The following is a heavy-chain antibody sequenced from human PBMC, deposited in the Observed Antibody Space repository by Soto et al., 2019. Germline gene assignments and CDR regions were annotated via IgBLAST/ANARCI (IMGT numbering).Heavy chain of an antibody. CDR2: MSYDGSDT. CDR3: TIVRVADSALDH. J-gene: IGHJ4*02. D-gene: IGHD3-10*02. Sequence: PGGSLRLSCVGSGFIFSNNGMHWARQTPGKGLEWVAFMSYDGSDTFYADSVKGRFTISRDNSKNTLFLHMSNLRVEDTAMYYCTIVRVADSALDHWGQGTLVTVSS. CDR1: GFIFSNNG. V-gene: IGHV3-30*02.